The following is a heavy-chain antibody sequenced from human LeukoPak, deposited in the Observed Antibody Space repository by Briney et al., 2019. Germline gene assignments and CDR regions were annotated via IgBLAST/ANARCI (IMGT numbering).Heavy chain of an antibody. CDR3: ARGGSIPKLAVAGRGDY. CDR1: GFTVSSNY. D-gene: IGHD6-19*01. V-gene: IGHV3-66*01. CDR2: IYSGGST. J-gene: IGHJ4*02. Sequence: PGGSLRLSCAASGFTVSSNYMSWVRQAPGKGLEWVSVIYSGGSTYYADSVKGRFTISRDNSKNTLYLQMNSLRAEDTAVYYCARGGSIPKLAVAGRGDYWGQGTLVTVSS.